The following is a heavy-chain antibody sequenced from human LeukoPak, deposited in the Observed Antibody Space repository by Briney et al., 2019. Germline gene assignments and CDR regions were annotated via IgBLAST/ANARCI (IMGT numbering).Heavy chain of an antibody. J-gene: IGHJ4*02. CDR2: IAYDGTIQ. CDR1: GFTFSNYM. D-gene: IGHD6-25*01. Sequence: GKSLRLSCAASGFTFSNYMMHWVRQAPGKGLEWVGVIAYDGTIQYYGDSMKGRFTISRNNSKNMLYLQMNSLRADDTAVYFCAKESTMRAAASLDYWGQGTLVAVSS. CDR3: AKESTMRAAASLDY. V-gene: IGHV3-30*18.